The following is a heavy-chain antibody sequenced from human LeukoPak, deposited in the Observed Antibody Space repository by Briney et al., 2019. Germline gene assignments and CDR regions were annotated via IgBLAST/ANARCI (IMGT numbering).Heavy chain of an antibody. Sequence: GGSLRLSCATSGFLLRSLAMHWVRQAPAKGLEWVALSTNYGTNTFYAESVKGRFIISRDNSQNTLYLQMDSLRPEDTAVYYCAKTGVVVVGAVHNYYYYMDVWGKGTTVTVSS. CDR1: GFLLRSLA. CDR3: AKTGVVVVGAVHNYYYYMDV. V-gene: IGHV3-30*16. D-gene: IGHD2-2*01. J-gene: IGHJ6*03. CDR2: STNYGTNT.